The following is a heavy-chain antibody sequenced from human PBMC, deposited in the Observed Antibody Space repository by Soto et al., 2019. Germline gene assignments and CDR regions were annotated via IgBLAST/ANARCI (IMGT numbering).Heavy chain of an antibody. CDR3: ARVGSGGGGDY. D-gene: IGHD3-16*01. CDR2: ISNDGSHE. V-gene: IGHV3-30*03. J-gene: IGHJ4*02. CDR1: GFMFSNYA. Sequence: ESGGGVVQPGRSLSLSCAASGFMFSNYAMYWVRQAPGKGPEWVAVISNDGSHEYYVDSVKGRFSSSRDNSKNKVYLQMNSLRPDDTAFYYCARVGSGGGGDYWGQGTLVTVSS.